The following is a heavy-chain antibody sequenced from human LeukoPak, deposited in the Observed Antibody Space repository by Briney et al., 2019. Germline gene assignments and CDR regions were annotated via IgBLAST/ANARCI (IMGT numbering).Heavy chain of an antibody. CDR2: NSGGGSST. D-gene: IGHD3-9*01. Sequence: GGSLRLSCAASRFTFSSYAMSWVRQAPGKGLEWVSANSGGGSSTYYADSVKGRFTISRDNSKNTLYLQMNSLKTEDTAVYYCTTDLGYFDWYDFDYWGQGTLVTVSS. V-gene: IGHV3-23*01. CDR1: RFTFSSYA. CDR3: TTDLGYFDWYDFDY. J-gene: IGHJ4*02.